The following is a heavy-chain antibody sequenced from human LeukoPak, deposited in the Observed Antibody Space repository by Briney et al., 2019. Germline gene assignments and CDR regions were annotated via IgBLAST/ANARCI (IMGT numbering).Heavy chain of an antibody. Sequence: GGSLRLSCAASGFTFDDYAMHWVRQASGKGLEWVSLISWDGGSTYYADSVKGRFTISRDNSKNSLYLQMNSLRAEDTALYYCAKDATYSRGGYFDYWGQGTLVTVSS. CDR1: GFTFDDYA. J-gene: IGHJ4*02. CDR2: ISWDGGST. D-gene: IGHD2-21*01. V-gene: IGHV3-43D*03. CDR3: AKDATYSRGGYFDY.